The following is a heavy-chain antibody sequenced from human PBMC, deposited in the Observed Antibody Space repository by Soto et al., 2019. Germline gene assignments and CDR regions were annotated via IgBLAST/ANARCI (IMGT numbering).Heavy chain of an antibody. J-gene: IGHJ6*03. Sequence: GGSLRLSCAASGFTLSSHSMSWVRQAPGKGLVWVSGIDNAGTDSTYADSVKGRFTSSRDNAKNTLYLQMNSLRVEDTAVYYCARGWFGPDVWGKGTTVTVS. CDR1: GFTLSSHS. CDR2: IDNAGTDS. CDR3: ARGWFGPDV. V-gene: IGHV3-74*01. D-gene: IGHD3-10*01.